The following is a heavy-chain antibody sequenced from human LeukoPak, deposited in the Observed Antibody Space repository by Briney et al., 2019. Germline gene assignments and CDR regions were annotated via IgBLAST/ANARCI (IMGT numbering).Heavy chain of an antibody. J-gene: IGHJ4*02. V-gene: IGHV3-33*01. CDR1: GFTFSSYG. Sequence: GGSLRLSCAASGFTFSSYGMHWVRQAPGKGLEWVAVIWYDGSNKYYADSVKGRFTISRDNSKNTLYLQMNSLRAEDTAVYYCAREDLGVTHYFDYWGQGTLVTVSS. CDR3: AREDLGVTHYFDY. D-gene: IGHD3-10*01. CDR2: IWYDGSNK.